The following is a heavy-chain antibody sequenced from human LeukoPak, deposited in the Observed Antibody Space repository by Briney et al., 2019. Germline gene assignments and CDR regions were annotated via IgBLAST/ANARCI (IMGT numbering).Heavy chain of an antibody. CDR3: ATEVGQWLVRT. D-gene: IGHD6-19*01. V-gene: IGHV4-38-2*01. CDR1: GYSISSGYY. J-gene: IGHJ5*02. Sequence: SETLSLTCAVSGYSISSGYYWGWIRQPPGKGLEWIGSIYHSGSTYYNPSLKSRVTISVDTSKNQFSLKLTSVTAADTAVYYCATEVGQWLVRTWGQGTLVTVSS. CDR2: IYHSGST.